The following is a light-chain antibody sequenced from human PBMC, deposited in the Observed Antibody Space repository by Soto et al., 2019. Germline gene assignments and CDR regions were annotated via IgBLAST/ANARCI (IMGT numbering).Light chain of an antibody. Sequence: EIVMTQSPATLSVSPGERATLSCRASRNINRKLAWYQQKPGQAPRLLISGASTMATGIPARFSGSGSGTEFTLTISSLQSEDCAVYYCQQYYDYPPLIFGGGTKVEIK. CDR3: QQYYDYPPLI. V-gene: IGKV3-15*01. J-gene: IGKJ4*01. CDR1: RNINRK. CDR2: GAS.